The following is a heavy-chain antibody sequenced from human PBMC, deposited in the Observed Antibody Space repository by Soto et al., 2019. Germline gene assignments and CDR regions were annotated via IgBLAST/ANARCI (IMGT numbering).Heavy chain of an antibody. CDR1: GGTFGSDG. V-gene: IGHV1-69*01. CDR2: IIPIFGTT. D-gene: IGHD1-26*01. Sequence: QVQLVQSGAEVKKPGSSVKVSCQASGGTFGSDGVSWVRQAPGQVFEWMGAIIPIFGTTNYAQNFQGRITMTADEPTSTVYLELSGLRSEDTALYYCAKYKEGDSGSRQYFPSWGQGTLVTVSS. CDR3: AKYKEGDSGSRQYFPS. J-gene: IGHJ4*02.